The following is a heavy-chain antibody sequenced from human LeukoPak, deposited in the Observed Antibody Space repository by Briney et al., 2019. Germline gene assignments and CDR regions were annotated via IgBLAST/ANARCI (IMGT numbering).Heavy chain of an antibody. CDR1: GGSFSGYY. V-gene: IGHV2-70*11. D-gene: IGHD2-15*01. CDR2: IDWDDDK. Sequence: TLSLTCAVYGGSFSGYYWSWIRQPPGKALEWLARIDWDDDKYYSTSLKTRLTISKDTSKNQVVLTMTNMDPVDTATYYCARNRAATSYYYYYMDVWGKGTTVTVSS. CDR3: ARNRAATSYYYYYMDV. J-gene: IGHJ6*03.